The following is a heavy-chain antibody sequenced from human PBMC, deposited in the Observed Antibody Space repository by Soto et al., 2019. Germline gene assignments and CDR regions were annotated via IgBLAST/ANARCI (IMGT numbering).Heavy chain of an antibody. V-gene: IGHV4-34*01. J-gene: IGHJ4*02. CDR1: GGSFSGYY. D-gene: IGHD3-10*01. CDR3: ARGRRYHYGSGSPPHFDY. Sequence: QVQLQQWGAGLLKPSETLSLTCAVYGGSFSGYYWSWIRQPPGKGLEWIGEINHSGSTNYNPSLKSRVTISVDTSKNQFSLKLSSVTAADTAVYYCARGRRYHYGSGSPPHFDYWGQGTLVTVSS. CDR2: INHSGST.